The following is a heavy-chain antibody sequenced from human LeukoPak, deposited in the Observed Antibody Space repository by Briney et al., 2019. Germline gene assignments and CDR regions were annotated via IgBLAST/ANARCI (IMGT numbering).Heavy chain of an antibody. J-gene: IGHJ4*02. CDR3: AKESGYDVDLEY. CDR2: INTDGSTT. D-gene: IGHD5-12*01. V-gene: IGHV3-74*01. Sequence: TGGSLRLSCAGSGFTFSTYWMHWVRQAPGGGLVGVSGINTDGSTTSYADSVKGRFSISRDNAKNTVYLKMSSLRAEDTAVYYCAKESGYDVDLEYWGQGALVTVSS. CDR1: GFTFSTYW.